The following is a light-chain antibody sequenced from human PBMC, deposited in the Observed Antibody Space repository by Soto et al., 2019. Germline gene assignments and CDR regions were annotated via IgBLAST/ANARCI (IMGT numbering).Light chain of an antibody. CDR1: QSVSSSY. J-gene: IGKJ4*01. Sequence: EFVLTQSPGTLSLSPGERATLSCRATQSVSSSYLAWYQQKPGQAPRILIYGAATRATGIPDRFSGSGSGTDFSPTISRREPEDFAVYYCQQYGSSPPLTFGGGTKVEIK. CDR3: QQYGSSPPLT. V-gene: IGKV3-20*01. CDR2: GAA.